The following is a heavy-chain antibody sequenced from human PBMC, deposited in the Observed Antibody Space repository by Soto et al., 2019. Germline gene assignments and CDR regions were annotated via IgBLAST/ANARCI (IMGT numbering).Heavy chain of an antibody. CDR2: IYYSGST. CDR3: ARESAYCSSTSCYGWVFDY. V-gene: IGHV4-59*01. Sequence: SETLSLTCTVSGGSISSYYWSWIRQPPGKGLEWIGYIYYSGSTNYNPSLKSRVTISVDTSKNQFSLKLSSVTAADTAVYYCARESAYCSSTSCYGWVFDYWGQGTLVTVSS. CDR1: GGSISSYY. J-gene: IGHJ4*02. D-gene: IGHD2-2*01.